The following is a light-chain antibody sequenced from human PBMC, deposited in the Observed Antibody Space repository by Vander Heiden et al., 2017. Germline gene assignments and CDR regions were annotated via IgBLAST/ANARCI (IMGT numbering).Light chain of an antibody. V-gene: IGLV3-1*01. J-gene: IGLJ2*01. CDR3: QAWDSSTVV. CDR1: KLGDKY. Sequence: SYELTQPPSVSVSPGQTASINCSGDKLGDKYACWYQQKPGQSPVLVIYQDSKRPSGLPERFSGSNSGNTATLTISGTQAMDEADYYCQAWDSSTVVFGGGTKL. CDR2: QDS.